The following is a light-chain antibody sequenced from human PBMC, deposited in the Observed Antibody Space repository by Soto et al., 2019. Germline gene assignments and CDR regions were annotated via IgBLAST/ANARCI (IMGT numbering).Light chain of an antibody. CDR3: CSYAGSYTYV. V-gene: IGLV2-11*01. J-gene: IGLJ1*01. Sequence: QSALTQPRSVSGSPGQSVTISCTGTSSDVGSYNYVSWYQQHPGKAPKLMIYDVYKRSSGVPDRFSGSKSGNTASLTISGLQAEDEADYYCCSYAGSYTYVFGTGTKLTVL. CDR2: DVY. CDR1: SSDVGSYNY.